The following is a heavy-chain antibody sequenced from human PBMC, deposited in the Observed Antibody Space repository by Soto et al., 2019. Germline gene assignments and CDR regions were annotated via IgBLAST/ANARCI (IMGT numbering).Heavy chain of an antibody. Sequence: SETLSLTCTVSGGSISSSTYYWGWIRQPPGKGLEWIGSIYYSGSTYYNPSLKSRITINPDTSKNQFSLQLNSVTPEDTAVYYCARDLGILTGYSLYYYYGMDVWGQGTTVTVSS. V-gene: IGHV4-39*02. CDR2: IYYSGST. J-gene: IGHJ6*02. CDR3: ARDLGILTGYSLYYYYGMDV. D-gene: IGHD3-9*01. CDR1: GGSISSSTYY.